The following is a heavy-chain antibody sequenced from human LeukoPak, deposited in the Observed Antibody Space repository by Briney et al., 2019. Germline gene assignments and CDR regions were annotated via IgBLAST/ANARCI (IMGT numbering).Heavy chain of an antibody. D-gene: IGHD3-10*02. CDR2: ISSSGSTI. CDR3: AELGITMIGGV. CDR1: KFSFTNFV. Sequence: GGSLRLSCAASKFSFTNFVMYWVRQAPGKGLEWVSYISSSGSTIYYADSVKGRFTISRDNAKNSLYLQMNSLRAEDTAVYYCAELGITMIGGVWGKGTTVTISS. J-gene: IGHJ6*04. V-gene: IGHV3-48*03.